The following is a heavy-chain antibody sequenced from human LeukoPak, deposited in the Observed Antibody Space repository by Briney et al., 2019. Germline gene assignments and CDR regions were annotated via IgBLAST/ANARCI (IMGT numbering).Heavy chain of an antibody. CDR2: IYYSGNT. J-gene: IGHJ4*02. Sequence: PSETLSLTCTVSGGSISSSTYYWGWIRQPPGKGLEWIGNIYYSGNTYYNPSLKSRVTISVDTSKNQFSLKLSSVTAADTAVYYCARGGVTQSQVYWGQGTLVTVSS. CDR1: GGSISSSTYY. CDR3: ARGGVTQSQVY. D-gene: IGHD3-16*01. V-gene: IGHV4-39*07.